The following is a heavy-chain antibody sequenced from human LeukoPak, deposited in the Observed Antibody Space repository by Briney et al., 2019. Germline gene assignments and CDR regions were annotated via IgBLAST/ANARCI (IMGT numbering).Heavy chain of an antibody. CDR1: GYTFTDYY. J-gene: IGHJ5*02. V-gene: IGHV1-2*02. Sequence: ASVKVSCKASGYTFTDYYMHWVRQAPGQGLEWMGWINSNSGGTKYAQKFQGRVTMTRDTSISTVYMELSGLRSDDTAVYFCARGGTVGAGRVGRVGPWGQG. CDR3: ARGGTVGAGRVGRVGP. D-gene: IGHD1-26*01. CDR2: INSNSGGT.